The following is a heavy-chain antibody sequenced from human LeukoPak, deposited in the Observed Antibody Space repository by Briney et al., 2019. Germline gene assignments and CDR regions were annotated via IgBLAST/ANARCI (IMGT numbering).Heavy chain of an antibody. V-gene: IGHV4-4*07. J-gene: IGHJ3*02. CDR1: GGSISSYY. Sequence: PSETLSLTCTVSGGSISSYYWSWIRQPAGKGLEWIGRIYTSGSTNYNPSLKSRVTMSVDTSKNQFSLKLSSVTAADTAVYYCARMSPSSSWYGDAFDIWGQGTMVTVSS. D-gene: IGHD6-13*01. CDR3: ARMSPSSSWYGDAFDI. CDR2: IYTSGST.